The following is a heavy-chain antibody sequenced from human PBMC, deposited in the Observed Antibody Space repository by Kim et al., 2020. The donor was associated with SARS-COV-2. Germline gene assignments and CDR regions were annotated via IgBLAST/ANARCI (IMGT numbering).Heavy chain of an antibody. D-gene: IGHD1-1*01. CDR2: IRSKANSYAT. J-gene: IGHJ3*02. V-gene: IGHV3-73*01. CDR1: GFTFSGSS. CDR3: TRVPVTTLAFWDTFD. Sequence: GGSLRLSCAASGFTFSGSSIHWVRQASGKGLDWFGRIRSKANSYATTYAASVKGRFTIAGDDSKTTAYLQMNSLKTEDTAVYYCTRVPVTTLAFWDTFD.